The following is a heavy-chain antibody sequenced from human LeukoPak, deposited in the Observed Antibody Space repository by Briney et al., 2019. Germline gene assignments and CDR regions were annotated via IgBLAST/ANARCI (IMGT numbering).Heavy chain of an antibody. CDR3: AREDPQTKVPEGMDV. D-gene: IGHD4/OR15-4a*01. V-gene: IGHV4-59*01. CDR1: GGSISHYY. CDR2: MYYTWTT. Sequence: SETLSLTCTVSGGSISHYYWSWIRQPPGKGHEWIGYMYYTWTTNYNPSPKSRVTISVDTSKNQFSLKLNSVTAADTAVYYCAREDPQTKVPEGMDVWGQGTTVTVSS. J-gene: IGHJ6*02.